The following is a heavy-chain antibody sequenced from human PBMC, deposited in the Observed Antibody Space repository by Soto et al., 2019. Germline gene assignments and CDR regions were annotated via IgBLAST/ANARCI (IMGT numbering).Heavy chain of an antibody. D-gene: IGHD4-4*01. J-gene: IGHJ4*02. CDR1: GGSISSDHYY. CDR2: IYYSGIT. V-gene: IGHV4-30-4*01. Sequence: PSETLSLTCTVSGGSISSDHYYWRWIRQPPGKGLEWIGYIYYSGITYYKPSLKSRITISLDTSKSQFSLRLSSVTAADTAVYYSARGGYSNYYLRKFYFDYWGRGTLVTVSS. CDR3: ARGGYSNYYLRKFYFDY.